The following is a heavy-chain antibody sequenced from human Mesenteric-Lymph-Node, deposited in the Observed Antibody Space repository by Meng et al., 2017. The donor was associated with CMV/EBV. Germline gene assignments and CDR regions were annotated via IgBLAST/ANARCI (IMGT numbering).Heavy chain of an antibody. V-gene: IGHV1-2*02. CDR2: INPNSGGT. Sequence: ASVKVSCKASGGTFSSYAISWVRQAPGQGLEWMGWINPNSGGTNYAQKFQGRVTMTRDTSISTAYMELSRLRSDDTAVYYCARSYNHLPAAIWALSYYYGMDVWGQGTTVTVSS. D-gene: IGHD2-2*02. J-gene: IGHJ6*02. CDR3: ARSYNHLPAAIWALSYYYGMDV. CDR1: GGTFSSYA.